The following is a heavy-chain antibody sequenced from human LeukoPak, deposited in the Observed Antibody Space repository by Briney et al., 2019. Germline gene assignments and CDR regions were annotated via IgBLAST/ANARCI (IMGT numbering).Heavy chain of an antibody. CDR3: ARLRLGAITDAFDI. Sequence: SETLSLTCTVSGGSISSYYWSWIRQPPGKGLEWIGYIYYSGSTNYNPSLKSRVTISVDTSKNQFSLKLSSVTAADTAVYYCARLRLGAITDAFDIWGQGTMVTVSS. D-gene: IGHD1-26*01. CDR2: IYYSGST. J-gene: IGHJ3*02. V-gene: IGHV4-59*08. CDR1: GGSISSYY.